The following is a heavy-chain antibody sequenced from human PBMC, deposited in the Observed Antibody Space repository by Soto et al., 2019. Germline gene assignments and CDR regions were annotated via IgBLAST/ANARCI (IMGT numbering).Heavy chain of an antibody. CDR2: MNEYGSER. V-gene: IGHV3-7*04. J-gene: IGHJ4*02. CDR3: ARATGADRGDY. Sequence: EVQLVESGGGLVQPGGSLRLSCSASGFIFSSYWMSWLRQAPGKGLEWVASMNEYGSERYYVDSVKGRFTISRDNAKNSLYPQMDSMRAEDAAGYYCARATGADRGDYWGQGTLVSVSS. D-gene: IGHD3-10*01. CDR1: GFIFSSYW.